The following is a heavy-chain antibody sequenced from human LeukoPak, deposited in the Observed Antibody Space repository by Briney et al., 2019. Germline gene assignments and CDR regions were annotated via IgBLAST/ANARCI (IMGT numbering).Heavy chain of an antibody. D-gene: IGHD3-22*01. CDR1: GGSISSSSYY. CDR3: ARGPRHGWHYDSSGYYSSVWFDP. Sequence: PSETLSLTCTVSGGSISSSSYYWGWIRQPPGKGLEWIGSIYYSGSTYYNPSLKSRVTISVDTSKNQYSLKLSSVTAADTAVYYCARGPRHGWHYDSSGYYSSVWFDPWGQGTLVTVSS. V-gene: IGHV4-39*07. J-gene: IGHJ5*02. CDR2: IYYSGST.